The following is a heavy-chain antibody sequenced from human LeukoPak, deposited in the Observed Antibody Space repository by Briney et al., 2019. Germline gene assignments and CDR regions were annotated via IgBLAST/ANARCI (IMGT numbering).Heavy chain of an antibody. CDR1: GGTFSSYA. J-gene: IGHJ6*03. V-gene: IGHV1-69*13. CDR2: IIPIFGTA. CDR3: AREPTIFGVAASYYMDV. Sequence: SVKVSCKASGGTFSSYAISWVRQAPGQGLEWMGGIIPIFGTANYAQKFQGRVTITADESTSTAYMELSSLRSEDTAAYYCAREPTIFGVAASYYMDVWGKGTTVTVSS. D-gene: IGHD3-3*01.